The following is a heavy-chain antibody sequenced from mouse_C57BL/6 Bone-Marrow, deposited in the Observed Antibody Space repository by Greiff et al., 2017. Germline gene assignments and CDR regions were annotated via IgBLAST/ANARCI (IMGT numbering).Heavy chain of an antibody. Sequence: EVKLMESGPGLVKPSQSLSLTCSVTGYSFTSCYYWNWIRQFPGNKLEWMGYISYDGSNNYNPSLKNRISITRDTSKNQFFLKLNSVTTEDTATYCCARVDGRDYAMDYWGQGTSVTVSS. CDR3: ARVDGRDYAMDY. CDR2: ISYDGSN. V-gene: IGHV3-6*01. CDR1: GYSFTSCYY. J-gene: IGHJ4*01.